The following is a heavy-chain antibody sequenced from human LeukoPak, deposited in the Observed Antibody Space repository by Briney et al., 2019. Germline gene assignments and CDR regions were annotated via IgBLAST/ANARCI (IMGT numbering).Heavy chain of an antibody. Sequence: PGGSLRLSCAASGFTFSTYGMHWVRQAPGKGLEWVAVISYDGSNKYYADSVKGRFTISRENSKNTLYLQMNSLRAEDTAVYYCAKDLFNYYGSGSYFGYFDYWGQGTLVTVSS. CDR1: GFTFSTYG. V-gene: IGHV3-30*18. D-gene: IGHD3-10*01. J-gene: IGHJ4*02. CDR2: ISYDGSNK. CDR3: AKDLFNYYGSGSYFGYFDY.